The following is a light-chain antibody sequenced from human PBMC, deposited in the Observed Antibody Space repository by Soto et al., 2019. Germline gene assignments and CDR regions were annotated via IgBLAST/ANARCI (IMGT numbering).Light chain of an antibody. Sequence: QSVLTQPPSASGTPGQRVTISCSGSSSNVGSNYVYWYQQLPGTAPKLLIYRNNQRPSGVPDRFSCSKAGTSASLAISGLPSEDAADYYCAAWDDSLSGPVFGGGTKLTVL. V-gene: IGLV1-47*01. CDR3: AAWDDSLSGPV. CDR2: RNN. J-gene: IGLJ2*01. CDR1: SSNVGSNY.